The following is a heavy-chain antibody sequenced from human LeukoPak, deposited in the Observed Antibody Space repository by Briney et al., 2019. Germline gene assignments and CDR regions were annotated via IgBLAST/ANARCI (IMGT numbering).Heavy chain of an antibody. CDR1: GGSISSYY. CDR2: IYYSGST. J-gene: IGHJ4*02. D-gene: IGHD6-19*01. CDR3: GAESERWLVRS. V-gene: IGHV4-59*01. Sequence: SETLSLTCTVSGGSISSYYWSWSRQPPGKGLEWIGYIYYSGSTNYNPSLKSRVTISIDTSKNQFSLKLSSVTAADTAVYYCGAESERWLVRSWGQGTLVTVSS.